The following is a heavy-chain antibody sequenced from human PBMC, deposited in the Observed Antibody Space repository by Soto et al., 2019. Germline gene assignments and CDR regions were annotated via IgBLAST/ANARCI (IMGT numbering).Heavy chain of an antibody. CDR2: INPNGGST. CDR3: ARDPVPSDAGPVRYPADI. V-gene: IGHV1-46*01. Sequence: QVRLVQSGADMKKPGASVTVSCRASGYTFTTYYLHWVRQAPGQGLEWMGIINPNGGSTTYSQHFQDRLTLTRDTSATTVYMELTGLTFADTAVYFCARDPVPSDAGPVRYPADIWGQGTLVTISS. J-gene: IGHJ3*02. CDR1: GYTFTTYY. D-gene: IGHD2-2*02.